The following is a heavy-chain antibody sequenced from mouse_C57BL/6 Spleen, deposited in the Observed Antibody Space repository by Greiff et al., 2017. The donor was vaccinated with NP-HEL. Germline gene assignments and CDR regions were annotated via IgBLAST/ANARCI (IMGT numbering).Heavy chain of an antibody. CDR2: IRSKSNNYAT. V-gene: IGHV10-1*01. D-gene: IGHD2-3*01. Sequence: EVQLVESGGGLVQPKGSLKLSCAASGFSFNTYAMNWVRQAPGKGLEWVGRIRSKSNNYATYYADSVKDRFTISRDDSESMLYLQMNNLKTDDTSMYYCVTDGYYVGFLAMDYWGQGTSVTVSS. CDR1: GFSFNTYA. CDR3: VTDGYYVGFLAMDY. J-gene: IGHJ4*01.